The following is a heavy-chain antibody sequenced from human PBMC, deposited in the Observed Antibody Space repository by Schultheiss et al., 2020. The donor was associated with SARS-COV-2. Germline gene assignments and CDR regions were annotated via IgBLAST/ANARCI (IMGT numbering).Heavy chain of an antibody. J-gene: IGHJ6*02. V-gene: IGHV3-23*01. CDR1: GFTFSSYA. D-gene: IGHD3-10*01. Sequence: GGSLRLSCAASGFTFSSYAMSWVRQAPGKGLEWVSAISGSGGTIYYADSLKGRFTISRDKAKSSLYLQMNSLRAEDTAVHYCARDVTLVQGLIDYYGMDVWGQGTTVTVSS. CDR3: ARDVTLVQGLIDYYGMDV. CDR2: ISGSGGTI.